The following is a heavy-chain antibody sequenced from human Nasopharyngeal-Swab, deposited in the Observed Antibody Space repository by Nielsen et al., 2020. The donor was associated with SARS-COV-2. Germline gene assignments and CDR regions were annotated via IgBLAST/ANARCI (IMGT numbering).Heavy chain of an antibody. Sequence: SGPTLVKPTQTLTLTCTFSGFSLTTSEAGIGWFRQPPGKDLEWLALIYGNDDKNYSPSLHNRVTITKDTSKNRVVLMMSTMGPVDSATHYCTHVATYYDVIGAPYPNFDRWGQGTLVTVSS. CDR3: THVATYYDVIGAPYPNFDR. V-gene: IGHV2-5*01. J-gene: IGHJ4*02. CDR2: IYGNDDK. D-gene: IGHD3-16*01. CDR1: GFSLTTSEAG.